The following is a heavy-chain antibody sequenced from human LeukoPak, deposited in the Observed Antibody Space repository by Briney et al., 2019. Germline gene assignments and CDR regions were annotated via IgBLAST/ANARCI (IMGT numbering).Heavy chain of an antibody. CDR3: AKGNAVRGVQNYFYYYMDA. CDR2: ISGSGGST. J-gene: IGHJ6*03. CDR1: GFTFSSYA. Sequence: GGSLRLSCAASGFTFSSYAMSWVRQAPGKGLEWVSAISGSGGSTYYADSVKGRFTISRDNSKNTLYLQMNSLRAEDTAVYYCAKGNAVRGVQNYFYYYMDAWGKGTTVTISS. D-gene: IGHD3-10*01. V-gene: IGHV3-23*01.